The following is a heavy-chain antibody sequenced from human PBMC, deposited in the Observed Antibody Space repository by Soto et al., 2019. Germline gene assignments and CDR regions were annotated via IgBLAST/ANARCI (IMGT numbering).Heavy chain of an antibody. J-gene: IGHJ6*03. Sequence: QVQLVESGGGLVKPGGSLRLSCAASGFSFSDYYMTWIRQAPGKGLEWVAFISDGGSTIFYADSVKGRFTISRDNAKNSLFLQMNSLRAEDTAVYYCARDRGGYSNYRRYYYMGVWGKGTTVTVSS. CDR2: ISDGGSTI. CDR1: GFSFSDYY. V-gene: IGHV3-11*01. CDR3: ARDRGGYSNYRRYYYMGV. D-gene: IGHD4-4*01.